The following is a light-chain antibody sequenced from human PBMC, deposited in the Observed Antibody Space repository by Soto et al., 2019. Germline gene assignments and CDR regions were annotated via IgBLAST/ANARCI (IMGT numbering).Light chain of an antibody. J-gene: IGKJ4*01. Sequence: DIQMTQSPSSLSASVGDRVTITCRASQEIGGYLNWYQQXPGKAPXLLIYAASSLQSGVPSRFIGSGSGTEFTLTITSLQPEDFATYYCQQSYGSPELTFGGGTKVDI. V-gene: IGKV1-39*01. CDR2: AAS. CDR3: QQSYGSPELT. CDR1: QEIGGY.